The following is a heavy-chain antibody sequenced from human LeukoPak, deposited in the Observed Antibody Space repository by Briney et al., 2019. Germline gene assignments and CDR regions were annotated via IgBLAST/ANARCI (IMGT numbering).Heavy chain of an antibody. CDR1: GFTFSSYW. CDR2: IKQDGSEK. Sequence: GGSLRLSCAASGFTFSSYWMSWARQAPGKGLEWVANIKQDGSEKYYVDSVKGRFTISRDNAKNSLYLQMNSLRAEDTAVYYCARVQGYYYASGSSYYFDYWGQGTLVTVSS. CDR3: ARVQGYYYASGSSYYFDY. D-gene: IGHD3-10*01. V-gene: IGHV3-7*01. J-gene: IGHJ4*02.